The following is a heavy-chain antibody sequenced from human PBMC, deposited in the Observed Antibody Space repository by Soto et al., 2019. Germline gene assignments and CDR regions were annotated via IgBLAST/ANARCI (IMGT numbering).Heavy chain of an antibody. Sequence: LRLSCAASGFTFSSYEMNWVRQAPGKGLEWVSYISSSGSTIYYADSVKGRFTISRDNAKNSLYLQMNSLRAEDTAVYYCARSWRYSSSSPAGGMDVWGQGTTVTVSS. CDR2: ISSSGSTI. D-gene: IGHD6-6*01. CDR1: GFTFSSYE. CDR3: ARSWRYSSSSPAGGMDV. J-gene: IGHJ6*02. V-gene: IGHV3-48*03.